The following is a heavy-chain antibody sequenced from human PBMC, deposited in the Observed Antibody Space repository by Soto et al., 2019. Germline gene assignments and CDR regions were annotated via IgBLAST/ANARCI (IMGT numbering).Heavy chain of an antibody. D-gene: IGHD5-18*01. V-gene: IGHV3-53*01. Sequence: GGSLRLSCAASGFTVSRNYMSWVRQAPGKGLEWVSVIYSGGSTYYADSVKGRFTISRDNSKNTLYLQMNSLRAEDTAVYYCAKDSFGPDTAMVFDYWGQGTLVTVSS. CDR3: AKDSFGPDTAMVFDY. J-gene: IGHJ4*02. CDR1: GFTVSRNY. CDR2: IYSGGST.